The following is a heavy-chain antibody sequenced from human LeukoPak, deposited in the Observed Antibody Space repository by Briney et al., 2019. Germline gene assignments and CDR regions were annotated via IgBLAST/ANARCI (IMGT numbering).Heavy chain of an antibody. J-gene: IGHJ6*03. CDR3: ARATGTIFGVVRYYYYMDV. CDR1: GYTLTELS. Sequence: ASVKVSCKVSGYTLTELSMHWVRQAPGRGLEWMGGFDPEDGETIYAQKFQGRVTMTEDTSTDTAYMELSSLRSDDTAAYYCARATGTIFGVVRYYYYMDVWGKGTTVTASS. CDR2: FDPEDGET. D-gene: IGHD3-3*01. V-gene: IGHV1-24*01.